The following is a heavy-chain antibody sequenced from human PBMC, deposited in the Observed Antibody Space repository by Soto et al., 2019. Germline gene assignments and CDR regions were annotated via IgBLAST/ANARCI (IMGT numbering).Heavy chain of an antibody. CDR3: AKDRGPDYYDSSGYYTPFDY. D-gene: IGHD3-22*01. CDR1: GFTFDDYA. V-gene: IGHV3-9*01. J-gene: IGHJ4*02. CDR2: ISWNSGSI. Sequence: EVQLVESGGGLVQPGRSLRLSCAASGFTFDDYAMHWVRQAPGKGLEWVSGISWNSGSIGYADSVKGRFTISRDNAKNSLYLQMNSLRAEDTALYYCAKDRGPDYYDSSGYYTPFDYWGQGTLVTVSS.